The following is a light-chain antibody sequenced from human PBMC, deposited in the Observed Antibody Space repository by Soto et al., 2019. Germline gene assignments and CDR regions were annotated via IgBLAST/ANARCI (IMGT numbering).Light chain of an antibody. CDR3: AAWDDDLNGLV. CDR2: TND. J-gene: IGLJ2*01. V-gene: IGLV1-44*01. Sequence: QSVLTQPPSASWTPGQRVSISCSGSRPDIGSNFVNWNRQLPGTAPTLLIHTNDQRPSGVPGRFSGSKSGASASLAISGLKSEDEADYFCAAWDDDLNGLVFGGGTKLTVL. CDR1: RPDIGSNF.